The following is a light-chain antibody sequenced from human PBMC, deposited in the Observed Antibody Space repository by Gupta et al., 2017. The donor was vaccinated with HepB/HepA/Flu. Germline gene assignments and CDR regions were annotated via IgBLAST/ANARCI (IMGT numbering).Light chain of an antibody. Sequence: ASLQSPATLSLSPGERATLSCSVSKSVSSYLAWYQQKPGQAPRLLIYDASNSTTGIPARFSGSAAGTDFTLTSSILEPEDVAVYCCQQRSNWPTFGGGTKVEIK. CDR2: DAS. CDR1: KSVSSY. CDR3: QQRSNWPT. J-gene: IGKJ4*01. V-gene: IGKV3-11*01.